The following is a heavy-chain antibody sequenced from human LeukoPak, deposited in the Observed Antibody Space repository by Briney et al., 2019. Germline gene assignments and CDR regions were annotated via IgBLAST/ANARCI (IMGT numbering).Heavy chain of an antibody. CDR1: GGTFSSYA. D-gene: IGHD3-3*01. CDR3: AGDGPAIFGVVLADYGMDV. Sequence: GASVKVSCKASGGTFSSYAISWVRQAPGQGLEWMGGIIPIFGTANYAQKFQGRVTITADESTCTAYMELSSLRSEDTAVYYCAGDGPAIFGVVLADYGMDVWGQGTTVTVSS. CDR2: IIPIFGTA. J-gene: IGHJ6*02. V-gene: IGHV1-69*13.